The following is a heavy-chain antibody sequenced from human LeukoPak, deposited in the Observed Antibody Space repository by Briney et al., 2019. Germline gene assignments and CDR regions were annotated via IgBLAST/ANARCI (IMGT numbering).Heavy chain of an antibody. J-gene: IGHJ3*01. CDR3: ARGGNIGYNYNAFDV. D-gene: IGHD3-22*01. CDR2: ISSSGRTT. Sequence: GGSLRLSCAASGFTFSTYEMNWVRLAPGKGLEWVSLISSSGRTTYYADSVKGRFTISRDNAKNSLYLQMNSLRAEDTAVFYCARGGNIGYNYNAFDVWGQGTMVTVSS. V-gene: IGHV3-48*03. CDR1: GFTFSTYE.